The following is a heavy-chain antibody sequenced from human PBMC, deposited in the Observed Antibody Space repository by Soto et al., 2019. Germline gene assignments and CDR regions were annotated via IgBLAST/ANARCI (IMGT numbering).Heavy chain of an antibody. Sequence: KTSETLSLTCTVSGGAVSSGTYYWSWTRQPPGKGLEWIGHIYFTGGTNYNPSLKSRVTMSLDTSRNQFSLKLSSVTAADTAVYYCTRGPPRVQWFDPWGLGTLVTVSS. CDR3: TRGPPRVQWFDP. CDR2: IYFTGGT. V-gene: IGHV4-61*01. CDR1: GGAVSSGTYY. J-gene: IGHJ5*02.